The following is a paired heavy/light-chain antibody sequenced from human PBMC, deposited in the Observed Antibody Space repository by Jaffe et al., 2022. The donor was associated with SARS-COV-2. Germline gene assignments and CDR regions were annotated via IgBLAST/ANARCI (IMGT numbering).Heavy chain of an antibody. CDR3: VRADGSTSMLTL. CDR2: ISRSPTTV. J-gene: IGHJ4*02. D-gene: IGHD5-18*01. Sequence: QVQLVESGGGLVQPGGSLRLSCAGSGFTFSDYYMSWIRQAPGKGLEWVSYISRSPTTVYYADSVRGRFTISRDNTKNSLSLQMNSLRADDTAVYYCVRADGSTSMLTLWGQGTLVTVSS. V-gene: IGHV3-11*01. CDR1: GFTFSDYY.
Light chain of an antibody. Sequence: QVVLTQSPSTSASLGASVKLTCTLSSGHSGYSIAWHQQRPEKGPRFLMHLRSDGSHNRGDGIPDRFSGSSSGAERYLFISSLQSEDEADYYCQTWGTGIVVFGGGTKLTVL. J-gene: IGLJ2*01. CDR2: LRSDGSH. CDR3: QTWGTGIVV. V-gene: IGLV4-69*01. CDR1: SGHSGYS.